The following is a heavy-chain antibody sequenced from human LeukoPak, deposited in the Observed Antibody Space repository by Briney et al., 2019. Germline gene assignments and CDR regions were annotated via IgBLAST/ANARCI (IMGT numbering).Heavy chain of an antibody. V-gene: IGHV3-30*02. D-gene: IGHD3-10*01. J-gene: IGHJ6*03. CDR2: IWYDGSNT. CDR3: AKSYGSGSHYYYYYMDV. Sequence: PGGSLRLSYAAPGFTFSSYGMHWVRHAPGKGLEWVAFIWYDGSNTYYADSVKGRFTITRDNSKNTLYLQMNSLRAEDTAVYYCAKSYGSGSHYYYYYMDVWGKGTTVTVSS. CDR1: GFTFSSYG.